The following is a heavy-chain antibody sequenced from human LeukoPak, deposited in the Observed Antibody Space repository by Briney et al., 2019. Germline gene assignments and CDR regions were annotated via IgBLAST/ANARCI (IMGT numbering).Heavy chain of an antibody. V-gene: IGHV4-59*01. CDR2: IYYSEST. J-gene: IGHJ4*02. CDR1: GGSISSYY. Sequence: PSETLSLTCTVSGGSISSYYWSWIRQPPGKGLEWIGYIYYSESTNYNPSLKSRVTISVDTSKNQFSLKLSSVTAADTAVYYCARDGYCSGGSCGFDFGRQETLVTVSS. D-gene: IGHD2-15*01. CDR3: ARDGYCSGGSCGFDF.